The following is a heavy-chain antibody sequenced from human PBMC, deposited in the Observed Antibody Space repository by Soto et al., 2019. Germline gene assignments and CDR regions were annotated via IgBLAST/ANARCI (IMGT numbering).Heavy chain of an antibody. V-gene: IGHV3-30*03. J-gene: IGHJ4*02. D-gene: IGHD5-18*01. Sequence: QAQLVESGGGVVQPGRPLRLSCAASGFAFSSYGMHWVRQAPGTGLAWVAVISYDGSLQHYADSVKGRFTISRDNSKNMVLLQMSSLRAEDTAVYYCVSDRGYGHASVPYSWGQGTLVSVSS. CDR1: GFAFSSYG. CDR2: ISYDGSLQ. CDR3: VSDRGYGHASVPYS.